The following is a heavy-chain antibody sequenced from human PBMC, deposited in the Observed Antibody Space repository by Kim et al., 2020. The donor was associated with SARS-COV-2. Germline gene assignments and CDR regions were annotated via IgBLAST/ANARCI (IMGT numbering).Heavy chain of an antibody. CDR1: GFPFRRYW. J-gene: IGHJ4*02. D-gene: IGHD3-10*01. CDR2: TNEDGSVT. Sequence: GGSLRLSCGVSGFPFRRYWMHWVRRAPGKGLVWVARTNEDGSVTNYADSVKGRFTISRDNAVNTLYLQMNSLTVEDTAIYYCARDLSGADDYWGQGTLVT. CDR3: ARDLSGADDY. V-gene: IGHV3-74*01.